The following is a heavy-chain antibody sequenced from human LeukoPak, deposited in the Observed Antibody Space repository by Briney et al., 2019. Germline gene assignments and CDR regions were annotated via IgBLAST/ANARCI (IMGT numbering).Heavy chain of an antibody. CDR1: GGSISSSSYY. D-gene: IGHD3-10*01. Sequence: SETLSLTCTVSGGSISSSSYYWGWIRQPPGKGLEWIGSIYYSGSTYYNPSLKSRVTISVDTSKNQFSLKLSSVTAADTAVYYCARQGVYHGSGSYYNVLNYYYYGMDVWGQGTTVTVSS. CDR2: IYYSGST. V-gene: IGHV4-39*01. CDR3: ARQGVYHGSGSYYNVLNYYYYGMDV. J-gene: IGHJ6*02.